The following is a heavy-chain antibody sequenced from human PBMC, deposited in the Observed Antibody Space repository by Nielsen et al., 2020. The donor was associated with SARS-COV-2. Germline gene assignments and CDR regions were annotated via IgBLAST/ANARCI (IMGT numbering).Heavy chain of an antibody. D-gene: IGHD3-3*01. CDR2: IDPSDGST. CDR3: ARGKHTYYDFWSGYFNDYGMDV. V-gene: IGHV1-46*01. J-gene: IGHJ6*02. Sequence: WVRQAPGQGLEWMGIIDPSDGSTIYAQKFQGRVTMTRDTSTSTVYVDLSSLRSEDTALYYCARGKHTYYDFWSGYFNDYGMDVWGQGSTGTVSS.